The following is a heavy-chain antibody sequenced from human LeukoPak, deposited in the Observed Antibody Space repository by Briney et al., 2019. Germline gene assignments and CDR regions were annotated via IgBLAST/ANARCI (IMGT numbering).Heavy chain of an antibody. CDR1: GDSISSSSYY. CDR2: VFQSVAT. Sequence: PSETLSLTCSVSGDSISSSSYYWAWIRQLPGKGLEWIGSVFQSVATYYNPSLQSRVTMSIDTSKNQCSLKLSSVTAADTAVYYCAREYYGTFEYWGQGTLVPVSS. J-gene: IGHJ4*02. D-gene: IGHD3-16*01. CDR3: AREYYGTFEY. V-gene: IGHV4-39*02.